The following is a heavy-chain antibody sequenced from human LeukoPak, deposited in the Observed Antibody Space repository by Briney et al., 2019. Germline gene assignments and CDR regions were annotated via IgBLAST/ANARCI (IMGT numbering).Heavy chain of an antibody. CDR1: GFTFSTYA. D-gene: IGHD4-17*01. CDR3: ARATVTWSFVA. CDR2: ISYDGTNK. Sequence: GTSLRFSCAASGFTFSTYAMHWVRQAPGKGLEWVAVISYDGTNKYYADSVKGRFTISRDNSKNTLYLQMNSLRAEDTAGYYCARATVTWSFVARGEGTLVTVSS. V-gene: IGHV3-33*08. J-gene: IGHJ5*02.